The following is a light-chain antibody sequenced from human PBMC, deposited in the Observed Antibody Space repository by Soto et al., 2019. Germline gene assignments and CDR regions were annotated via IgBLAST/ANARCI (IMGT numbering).Light chain of an antibody. J-gene: IGKJ1*01. Sequence: EIVMTQSPATLSVSPGERATLSCRASQSVSSNLAWYQQKPGQAPRLLIYDASTRATGIPARFSGSVSGTEFTLAISSLQSEDFAVYYCQRYNNWPPWTFGQGTKVEIK. CDR2: DAS. CDR1: QSVSSN. V-gene: IGKV3-15*01. CDR3: QRYNNWPPWT.